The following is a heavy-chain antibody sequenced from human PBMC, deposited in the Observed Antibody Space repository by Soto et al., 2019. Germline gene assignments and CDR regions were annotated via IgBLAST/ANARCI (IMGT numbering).Heavy chain of an antibody. CDR3: ARDSDYGGNYFDY. CDR2: IYYSGST. V-gene: IGHV4-30-4*01. D-gene: IGHD4-17*01. Sequence: PSETLSLTCTVSGGSISSGDYYWSWIRHPPGKGLEWIGYIYYSGSTYYNPSLKSRVTISVDTSKNQFSLKLSSVTAADTAVYYCARDSDYGGNYFDYWGQGTLVTVSS. J-gene: IGHJ4*02. CDR1: GGSISSGDYY.